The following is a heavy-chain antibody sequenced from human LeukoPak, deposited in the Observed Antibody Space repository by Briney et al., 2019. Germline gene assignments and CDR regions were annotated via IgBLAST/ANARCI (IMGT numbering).Heavy chain of an antibody. CDR1: GYTFTSYG. V-gene: IGHV1-18*01. CDR3: ATWGYCSGGSCYSGAFDI. Sequence: GASVKVSCKASGYTFTSYGIIWVRQAPGQGLEWMGWISAYNGNTNYAQKPQGRVTMTTDTSTSTAYMELRSLRSEDTAVYDCATWGYCSGGSCYSGAFDIWGQGTMVTVSS. J-gene: IGHJ3*02. D-gene: IGHD2-15*01. CDR2: ISAYNGNT.